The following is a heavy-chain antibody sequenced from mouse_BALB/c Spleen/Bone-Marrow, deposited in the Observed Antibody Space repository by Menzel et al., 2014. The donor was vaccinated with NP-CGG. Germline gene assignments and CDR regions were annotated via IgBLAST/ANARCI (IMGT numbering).Heavy chain of an antibody. Sequence: DVKLVESGGGLVQPGGSLRLSCATSGFTFTDYYMSWVRQPPGKALEWLGFIRNKANGYTTEYSSSVKGPFTISRDNSQSNLYLLMNTRRAADNAPCYCAGYMGNYGAMDYWGQGTSVTVSS. V-gene: IGHV7-3*02. CDR3: AGYMGNYGAMDY. CDR1: GFTFTDYY. CDR2: IRNKANGYTT. J-gene: IGHJ4*01. D-gene: IGHD2-1*01.